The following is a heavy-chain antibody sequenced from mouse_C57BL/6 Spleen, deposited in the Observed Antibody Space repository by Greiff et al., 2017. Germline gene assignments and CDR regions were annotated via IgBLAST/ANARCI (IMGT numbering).Heavy chain of an antibody. Sequence: EVQLLQSGPELVKPGASVKMSCKASGYTFTDYNMHWVKQSHGKSLEWIGYINPNNGGTSYTQKFKGQATLTVNKSSSTAYLELRSLTSEEYAVYYCEITTDSYDFDYWGQGTTLTVAS. CDR3: EITTDSYDFDY. J-gene: IGHJ2*01. CDR2: INPNNGGT. D-gene: IGHD1-1*01. V-gene: IGHV1-22*01. CDR1: GYTFTDYN.